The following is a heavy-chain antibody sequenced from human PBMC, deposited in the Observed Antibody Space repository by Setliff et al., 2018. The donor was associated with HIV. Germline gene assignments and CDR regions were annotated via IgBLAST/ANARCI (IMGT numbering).Heavy chain of an antibody. V-gene: IGHV1-69*13. D-gene: IGHD6-13*01. CDR3: ARGLGYSSSWYDAFDI. CDR2: IIPIFGTA. CDR1: GGTFSSYA. J-gene: IGHJ3*02. Sequence: SVKVSCKASGGTFSSYAISWVRQAPGQGLDWMGGIIPIFGTANYAQKFQGRVTITADESTSTAYMELSSLRSEDTAVYYCARGLGYSSSWYDAFDIWGQGTMVTVSS.